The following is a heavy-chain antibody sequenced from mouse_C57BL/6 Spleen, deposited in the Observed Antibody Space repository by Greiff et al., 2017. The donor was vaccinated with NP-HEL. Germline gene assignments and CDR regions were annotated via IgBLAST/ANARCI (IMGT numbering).Heavy chain of an antibody. CDR1: GYAFSSYW. J-gene: IGHJ4*01. CDR3: ARYYGSSSPYYYAMDY. D-gene: IGHD1-1*01. CDR2: IYPGDGDT. Sequence: VQLQESGAELVKPGASVKISCKASGYAFSSYWMNWVKQRPGKGLEWIGQIYPGDGDTNYNGKFKGKATLTADKSSSTAYMQLSSLTSEDSAVYFCARYYGSSSPYYYAMDYWGQGTSVTVSS. V-gene: IGHV1-80*01.